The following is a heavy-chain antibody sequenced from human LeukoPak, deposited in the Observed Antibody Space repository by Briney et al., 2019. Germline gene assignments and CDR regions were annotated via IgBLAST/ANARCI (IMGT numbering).Heavy chain of an antibody. V-gene: IGHV3-30*02. CDR2: IRYDGSNK. J-gene: IGHJ4*02. CDR3: ASRRYCSGTSCHASFDY. CDR1: GFTFSNYG. Sequence: GGSLRLSCAVSGFTFSNYGMHWVRQAPGKGLEGVAFIRYDGSNKYYADSVKGRFTISRDNSKNTLYLQMNSLRAEDTALYYCASRRYCSGTSCHASFDYWGQGTLVTVSS. D-gene: IGHD2-2*01.